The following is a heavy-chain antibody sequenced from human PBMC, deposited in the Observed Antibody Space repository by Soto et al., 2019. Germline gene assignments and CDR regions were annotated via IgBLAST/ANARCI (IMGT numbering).Heavy chain of an antibody. J-gene: IGHJ4*02. CDR3: ASARSIAVAASYYFDY. V-gene: IGHV4-39*01. CDR1: GGSISSSSYY. Sequence: QLQLQESGPGLVKPSETLSLTCTVSGGSISSSSYYWGWIRQPPGKGLEWIGSIYYSGSTYYNPSLKSRVTISVDTSKNQFSLKLSSVTAADTAVYYCASARSIAVAASYYFDYWGQGTLVTVSS. CDR2: IYYSGST. D-gene: IGHD6-19*01.